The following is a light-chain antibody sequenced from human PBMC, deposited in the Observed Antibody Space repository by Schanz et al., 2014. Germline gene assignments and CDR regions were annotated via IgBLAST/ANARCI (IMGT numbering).Light chain of an antibody. J-gene: IGLJ3*02. CDR2: DVS. CDR1: SSDVGVYNY. V-gene: IGLV2-11*01. Sequence: QSALTQPRSVSGSPGQSVTISCTGTSSDVGVYNYVSWYQQHPGKAPKLMIYDVSKRPSGVPDRFSGSKSGNTASLTISGLQAEDEADYHQKVFGGGTKLTVL. CDR3: KV.